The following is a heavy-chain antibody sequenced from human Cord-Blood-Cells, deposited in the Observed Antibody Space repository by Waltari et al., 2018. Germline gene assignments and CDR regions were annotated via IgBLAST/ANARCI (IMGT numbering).Heavy chain of an antibody. Sequence: QVQLQQSGAGLLKPSETLSLTCAVYGGSFSGYYWSWIRQPPGKGLEWIGEINHSGSTNYNPSLKSRVTISVDTSKNQFSLKLSSVTAADTAVYYCAREGGLAAAGTDYWGQGTLVTVSS. V-gene: IGHV4-34*01. J-gene: IGHJ4*02. D-gene: IGHD6-13*01. CDR3: AREGGLAAAGTDY. CDR1: GGSFSGYY. CDR2: INHSGST.